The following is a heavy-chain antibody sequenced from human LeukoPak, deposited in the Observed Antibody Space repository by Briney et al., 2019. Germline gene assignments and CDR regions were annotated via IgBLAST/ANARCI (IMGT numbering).Heavy chain of an antibody. Sequence: SETLSLTCAVYGGSFSGYYRSWIRQPPGEGLEWIGEINHSGSTNYNTSLKGRVTISVDTSKNQFSPKLRSVTAADTAVYYCARGWGAARHLYFDYWGQGTLVTVSS. CDR1: GGSFSGYY. CDR3: ARGWGAARHLYFDY. J-gene: IGHJ4*02. D-gene: IGHD6-6*01. CDR2: INHSGST. V-gene: IGHV4-34*01.